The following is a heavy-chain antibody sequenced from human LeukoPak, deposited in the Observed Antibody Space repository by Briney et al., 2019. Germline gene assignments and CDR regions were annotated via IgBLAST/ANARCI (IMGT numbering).Heavy chain of an antibody. CDR1: GFTFSSYG. D-gene: IGHD3-16*02. V-gene: IGHV3-23*01. CDR3: AKGIGGVIVKSLLHSAFDI. J-gene: IGHJ3*02. Sequence: GGSLRLSCAASGFTFSSYGMSWVRQAPGKGLEWVSAISGSGGSTYYADSVKGRFTISRDNSKNTLCLQMNSLRAEDTAVYYCAKGIGGVIVKSLLHSAFDIWGQGTMVTVSS. CDR2: ISGSGGST.